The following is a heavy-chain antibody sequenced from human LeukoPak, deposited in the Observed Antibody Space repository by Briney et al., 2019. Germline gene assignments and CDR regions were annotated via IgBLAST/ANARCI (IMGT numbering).Heavy chain of an antibody. CDR2: ISGSGDST. CDR3: AKTGETYWYFDL. V-gene: IGHV3-23*01. Sequence: QTGGSLRLSCAVSGFTFSSYSMSWVRQAPGKGLEWVSAISGSGDSTYYADSVKGRFTISRDNSKNTLYLQMNSLRVEDTAVYYCAKTGETYWYFDLWGRGTLVTVSS. J-gene: IGHJ2*01. CDR1: GFTFSSYS. D-gene: IGHD1-1*01.